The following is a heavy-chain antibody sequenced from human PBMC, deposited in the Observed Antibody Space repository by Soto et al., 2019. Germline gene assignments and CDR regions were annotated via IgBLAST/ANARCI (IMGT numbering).Heavy chain of an antibody. J-gene: IGHJ5*02. V-gene: IGHV4-34*01. CDR1: GGPFSGYY. CDR3: ARDSPGIAAAGSFNWFDP. Sequence: SETLSLTCAVYGGPFSGYYWSWIRQPPGKGLEWIGEINHSGSTNYNPSLKSRVTISVDKSKNQFSLKLSSVTAADTAVYYCARDSPGIAAAGSFNWFDPWGQGTLVTVSS. CDR2: INHSGST. D-gene: IGHD6-13*01.